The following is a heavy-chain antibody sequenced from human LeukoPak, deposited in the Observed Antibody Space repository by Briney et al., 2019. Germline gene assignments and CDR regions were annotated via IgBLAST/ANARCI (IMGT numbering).Heavy chain of an antibody. Sequence: PSETLSLTCTVSGGSLSSYYWSWIRQPARKGLEWIGRIYPSGSTNYNPSLKSRVTMSVDTSKNQFSLKLSSVTAADTAVYYCARGGINQPFDYWGQGTLVTVSS. J-gene: IGHJ4*02. CDR2: IYPSGST. CDR1: GGSLSSYY. CDR3: ARGGINQPFDY. D-gene: IGHD3-16*01. V-gene: IGHV4-4*07.